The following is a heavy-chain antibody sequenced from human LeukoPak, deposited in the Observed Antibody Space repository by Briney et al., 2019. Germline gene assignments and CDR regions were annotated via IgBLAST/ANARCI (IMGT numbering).Heavy chain of an antibody. CDR1: GGSISSSSYY. V-gene: IGHV4-39*07. J-gene: IGHJ4*02. CDR2: IYYSGST. Sequence: SETLPLTCTVSGGSISSSSYYWGWIRQPPGTGLEWIGSIYYSGSTYYNPSLKSRVTISVDTSKNQFSLELSSVTAADTAVYYCARGPGTTPRKLPGGYYWGQGTLVTVSS. D-gene: IGHD4-17*01. CDR3: ARGPGTTPRKLPGGYY.